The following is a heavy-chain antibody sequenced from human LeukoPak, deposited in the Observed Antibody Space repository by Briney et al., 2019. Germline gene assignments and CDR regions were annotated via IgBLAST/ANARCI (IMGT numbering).Heavy chain of an antibody. CDR2: IYTSEST. J-gene: IGHJ4*02. CDR1: GGSISSSNYY. Sequence: MPSETLSLTCSVSGGSISSSNYYWSWIRQPAGKGLEWIGRIYTSESTNYNPSLKSRVTISVDTSRNQFSLKLSSVTAADTAVYYCARGLWFGDENPPYFDYWGQGILVTVSP. V-gene: IGHV4-61*02. CDR3: ARGLWFGDENPPYFDY. D-gene: IGHD3-10*01.